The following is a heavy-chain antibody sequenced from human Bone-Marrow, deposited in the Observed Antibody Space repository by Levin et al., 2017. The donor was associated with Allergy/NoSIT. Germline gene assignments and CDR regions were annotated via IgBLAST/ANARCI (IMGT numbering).Heavy chain of an antibody. D-gene: IGHD3-10*01. J-gene: IGHJ4*02. CDR3: ARDSALYSSGSYYY. Sequence: GGSLRLSCAASGFTFSTYWMTWVRQAPGKGLEWVANIKQDGSEKNYVDSVKGRFTISRDNAKNSVYLQMNSLRVEDTAVYYCARDSALYSSGSYYYWGQGTLVTVSS. CDR1: GFTFSTYW. V-gene: IGHV3-7*04. CDR2: IKQDGSEK.